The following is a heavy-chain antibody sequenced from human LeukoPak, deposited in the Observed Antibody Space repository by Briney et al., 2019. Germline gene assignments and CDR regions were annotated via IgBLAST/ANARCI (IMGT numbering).Heavy chain of an antibody. J-gene: IGHJ3*02. CDR3: ARPGLYCSSTSCYNAFDI. CDR2: IYPGDSDT. CDR1: GYSFTSYW. D-gene: IGHD2-2*02. Sequence: GESLKISCKGSGYSFTSYWTGWVRQMPGKGLEWMGIIYPGDSDTRYSPSFQGQVTISADKSISTAYLQWSSLKASDTAMYYCARPGLYCSSTSCYNAFDIWGQGTMVTVSS. V-gene: IGHV5-51*01.